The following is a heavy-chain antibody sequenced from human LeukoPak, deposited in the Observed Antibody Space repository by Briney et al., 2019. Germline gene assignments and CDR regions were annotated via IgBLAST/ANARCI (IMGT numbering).Heavy chain of an antibody. D-gene: IGHD6-13*01. CDR1: GYTFTSYD. Sequence: GASVKVSCKASGYTFTSYDINWVRQATGQGLEWMGWMNPNSGNTGYAQKFQGRVTMTRNTSISTAYMELSSLRSEDTAVYYCARDRIGGGYSSSWVEGNWFDPWGQGTLVTVSS. J-gene: IGHJ5*02. V-gene: IGHV1-8*01. CDR2: MNPNSGNT. CDR3: ARDRIGGGYSSSWVEGNWFDP.